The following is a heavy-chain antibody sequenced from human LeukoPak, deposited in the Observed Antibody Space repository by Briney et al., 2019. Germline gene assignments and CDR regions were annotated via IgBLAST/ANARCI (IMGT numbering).Heavy chain of an antibody. CDR2: IIPILGIA. J-gene: IGHJ4*02. D-gene: IGHD5-12*01. CDR3: ARDGGYSGDQY. CDR1: GGTFSSYA. V-gene: IGHV1-69*04. Sequence: SVKVSCKASGGTFSSYAISWVRQAPGQGLEWMGRIIPILGIANYAQKFQGRVTITADKSTGTAYMELSSLRSEDTAVYYCARDGGYSGDQYWGQGTLVTVSS.